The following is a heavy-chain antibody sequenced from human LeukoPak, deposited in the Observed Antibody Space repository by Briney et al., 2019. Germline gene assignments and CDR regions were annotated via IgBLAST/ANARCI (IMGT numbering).Heavy chain of an antibody. J-gene: IGHJ5*02. V-gene: IGHV4-34*01. D-gene: IGHD2-2*01. Sequence: SETLSLTCAVYGGSFSGYYWSWIRQPPGKGLEWIGEINHSGSTNYNPSLKSRVTISVDTSKNQFSLKLSSVTAADTAVYYCARGPVPAAKVSWFDPWGQGTLVIVSS. CDR2: INHSGST. CDR1: GGSFSGYY. CDR3: ARGPVPAAKVSWFDP.